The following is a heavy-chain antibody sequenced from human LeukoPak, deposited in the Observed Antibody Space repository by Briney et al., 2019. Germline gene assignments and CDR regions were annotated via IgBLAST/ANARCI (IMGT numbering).Heavy chain of an antibody. CDR2: IAYDGSNK. CDR3: ARDTVDCSSTSCSHYYYYYMDV. D-gene: IGHD2-2*01. V-gene: IGHV3-30*01. CDR1: GFTFSSYA. J-gene: IGHJ6*03. Sequence: GGSLRLSCAASGFTFSSYAMLWVRQAPGKGLEWVAVIAYDGSNKYYADSVKGRFTISRDNSKNTLYLQMNSLRAEDAAVYYCARDTVDCSSTSCSHYYYYYMDVWGKGTTVTVSS.